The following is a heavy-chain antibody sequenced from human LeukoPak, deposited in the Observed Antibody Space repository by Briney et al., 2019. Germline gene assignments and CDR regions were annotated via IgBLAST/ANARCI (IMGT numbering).Heavy chain of an antibody. CDR1: GGSISSSSYH. CDR2: IYYSGST. J-gene: IGHJ5*02. D-gene: IGHD6-6*01. Sequence: PSDTLSLTRTVSGGSISSSSYHWGWVRQPPGKGLGRVGFIYYSGSTSYNPSRQSRDTISVDTSKNQSSPEVRSLTPADPARIYCARGPGQFVRTPGRGWFDRWGGGALVSVS. V-gene: IGHV4-61*05. CDR3: ARGPGQFVRTPGRGWFDR.